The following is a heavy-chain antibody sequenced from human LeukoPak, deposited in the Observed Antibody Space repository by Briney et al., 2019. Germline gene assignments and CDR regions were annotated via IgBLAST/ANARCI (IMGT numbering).Heavy chain of an antibody. V-gene: IGHV3-48*03. CDR1: GFTFSGCE. CDR3: ARDLGHPRDDP. Sequence: PGGSLRLSCAISGFTFSGCELTWVRQAPGKGLEWISYISRSGNTIYYADSVKGRFTTSRDNAKNSLYLQMNSLRVEDTAVYYCARDLGHPRDDPWGQGTLVTVSS. J-gene: IGHJ5*02. CDR2: ISRSGNTI.